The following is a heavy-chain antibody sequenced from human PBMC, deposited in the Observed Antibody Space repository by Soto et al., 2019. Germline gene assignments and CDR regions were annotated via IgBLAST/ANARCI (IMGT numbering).Heavy chain of an antibody. J-gene: IGHJ6*02. CDR3: ARRLLVAGTELPAYYYYGMDV. CDR2: IIPIFGTA. V-gene: IGHV1-69*06. Sequence: QVQLVQSGAEVKKPGSSVKVSCKASGGTFSSYAISWVRQAPGQGLEWMGGIIPIFGTANYAQKFQGRVTITADKSTSTAYMELSSLRSEDTAVYYCARRLLVAGTELPAYYYYGMDVWGQGTTVTVSS. CDR1: GGTFSSYA. D-gene: IGHD6-19*01.